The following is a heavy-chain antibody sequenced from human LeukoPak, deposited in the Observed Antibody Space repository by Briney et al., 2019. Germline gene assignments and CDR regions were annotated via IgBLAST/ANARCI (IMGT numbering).Heavy chain of an antibody. V-gene: IGHV1-69-2*01. CDR1: GFKFIDYY. CDR3: ARGTHDYGYYSPLY. D-gene: IGHD4-17*01. J-gene: IGHJ4*02. CDR2: VDPEDGET. Sequence: ASVKVSCKVSGFKFIDYYMHWVQQAPGKGLEWMGLVDPEDGETRFAEKFQGRVTITADTSTDTAYMELSSLRSEDTAVYYCARGTHDYGYYSPLYWGQGTLVTVSS.